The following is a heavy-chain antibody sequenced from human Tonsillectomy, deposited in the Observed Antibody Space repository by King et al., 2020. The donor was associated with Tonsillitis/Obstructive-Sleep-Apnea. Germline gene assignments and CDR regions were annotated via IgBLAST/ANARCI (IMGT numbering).Heavy chain of an antibody. CDR3: LAMTTDY. V-gene: IGHV4-39*01. CDR2: SFYDGGT. CDR1: CGSISSSSFY. Sequence: LQLQESGPGLVEPSETLSLTCTVSCGSISSSSFYLGWIRQPPGKGLEWVGSSFYDGGTYYNPSPQSRVTISVDTSKNQFSLKLSSVTAADTAVYYCLAMTTDYWGQGTLVTVSS. J-gene: IGHJ4*02. D-gene: IGHD4-11*01.